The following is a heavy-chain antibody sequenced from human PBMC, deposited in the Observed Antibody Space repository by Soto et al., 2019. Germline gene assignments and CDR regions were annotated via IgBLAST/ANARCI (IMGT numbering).Heavy chain of an antibody. J-gene: IGHJ4*02. D-gene: IGHD6-13*01. CDR3: ANAYSSSWSRNFLFDY. CDR2: ISGSGGST. Sequence: GGSLRLSCAASGFTFSSYAMSWVRQAPGKGLEWVSAISGSGGSTYYADSVKGRFTISRDNSRNTLYLQMNSLRAEDTAVYYCANAYSSSWSRNFLFDYWGQGTLVTVSS. CDR1: GFTFSSYA. V-gene: IGHV3-23*01.